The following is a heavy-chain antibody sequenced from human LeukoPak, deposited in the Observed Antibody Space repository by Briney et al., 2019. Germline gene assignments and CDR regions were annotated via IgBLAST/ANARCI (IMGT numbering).Heavy chain of an antibody. V-gene: IGHV3-30*02. CDR2: IRYHGTTK. D-gene: IGHD3-10*02. Sequence: GGSLRLSCAASGFTFSIYGIPWVRQAPGKGLEWVAYIRYHGTTKYYVDSVKGRFTISRDNPKNTLSLQMSSLRAEDTGVYYCAKDQGSMFGYFNFWGQGTLVTVSS. CDR1: GFTFSIYG. J-gene: IGHJ4*02. CDR3: AKDQGSMFGYFNF.